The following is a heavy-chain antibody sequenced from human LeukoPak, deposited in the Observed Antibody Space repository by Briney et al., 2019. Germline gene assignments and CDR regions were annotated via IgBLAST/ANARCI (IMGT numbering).Heavy chain of an antibody. V-gene: IGHV1-2*02. D-gene: IGHD3-22*01. CDR2: INPNSGGT. Sequence: ASVKVYCKVSGYTFTGNYMHWVRQAPGQGLEWMGWINPNSGGTNYAQKFQGRVTMTRDTSISTAYMELSRLRSDDSAVYYCVRIYYDSSGDAFDIWGQGTMVTVSS. CDR1: GYTFTGNY. J-gene: IGHJ3*02. CDR3: VRIYYDSSGDAFDI.